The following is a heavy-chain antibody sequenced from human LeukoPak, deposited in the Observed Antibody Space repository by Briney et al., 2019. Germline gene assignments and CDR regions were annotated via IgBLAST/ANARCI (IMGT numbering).Heavy chain of an antibody. CDR1: GYTFTSYA. V-gene: IGHV1-3*01. CDR2: INAGNGNT. D-gene: IGHD5-12*01. Sequence: ASVKVSCKASGYTFTSYAMHWVRQAPGQRLEWMGWINAGNGNTKYSQKFQGRVTLTTDTSTSTAYMELRGLTSDDMAVYYCVRDSAYSPDYWGQGSLVTVSP. J-gene: IGHJ4*02. CDR3: VRDSAYSPDY.